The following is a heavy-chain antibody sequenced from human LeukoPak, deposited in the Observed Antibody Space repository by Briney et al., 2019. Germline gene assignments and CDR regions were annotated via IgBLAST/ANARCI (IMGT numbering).Heavy chain of an antibody. D-gene: IGHD3-22*01. CDR3: AGDDSSGYYY. Sequence: SETLSLTCTVSGGSISSYYWSWIRQPPGKGLEWIGYIYYSGSTNYHPSLKSRVTISVDTSKNQFSLKLSSVTAADTAVYYCAGDDSSGYYYWGQGTLVTVSS. CDR1: GGSISSYY. J-gene: IGHJ4*02. CDR2: IYYSGST. V-gene: IGHV4-59*01.